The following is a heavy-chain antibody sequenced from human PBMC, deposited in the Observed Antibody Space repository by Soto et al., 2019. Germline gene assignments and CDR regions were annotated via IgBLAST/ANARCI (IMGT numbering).Heavy chain of an antibody. J-gene: IGHJ4*02. V-gene: IGHV1-3*01. D-gene: IGHD6-13*01. Sequence: ASVKVSCKASGYTFTSYAMHWVRQAPGQRLEWMGWINAGNGNTKYSQKFQGRVTITRDTSASTAYMELSSLRSEDAAVYYCARGLLIAAAGNYWGQGTLVTVSS. CDR2: INAGNGNT. CDR1: GYTFTSYA. CDR3: ARGLLIAAAGNY.